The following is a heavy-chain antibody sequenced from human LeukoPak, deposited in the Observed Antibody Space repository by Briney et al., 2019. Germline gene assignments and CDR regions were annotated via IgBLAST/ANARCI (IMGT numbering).Heavy chain of an antibody. CDR1: GFTLSKAW. CDR3: TTELWFGELLLGY. V-gene: IGHV3-15*04. D-gene: IGHD3-10*01. J-gene: IGHJ4*02. CDR2: AESKTDGGTT. Sequence: GGSLRLSCAASGFTLSKAWMSWVRQAPGKGLEWMGRAESKTDGGTTEFAAPVKGRFTISRDDSKNTLYLQMNSLKTDDTAVYYCTTELWFGELLLGYWGQGALVTVSS.